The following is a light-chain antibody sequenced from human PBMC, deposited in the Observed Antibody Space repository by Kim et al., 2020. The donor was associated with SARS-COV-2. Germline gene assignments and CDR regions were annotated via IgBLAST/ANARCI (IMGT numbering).Light chain of an antibody. CDR1: SLRSYY. V-gene: IGLV3-19*01. CDR2: GKN. J-gene: IGLJ2*01. CDR3: NSRDSSGNHLVV. Sequence: LGHTVRITCQGDSLRSYYASWYQQKPGQAPVLVIYGKNNRPSGIPDRFSGSSSGNTASLTITGAQAEDEADYYCNSRDSSGNHLVVFGGGTQLTVL.